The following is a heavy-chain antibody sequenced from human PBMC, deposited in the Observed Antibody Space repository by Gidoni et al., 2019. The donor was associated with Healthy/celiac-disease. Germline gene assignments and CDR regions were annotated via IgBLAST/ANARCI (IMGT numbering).Heavy chain of an antibody. J-gene: IGHJ4*02. D-gene: IGHD6-6*01. V-gene: IGHV4-4*07. CDR2: IYTSGST. Sequence: QVQLQESGPGLVKPSETLSLTCTVSGGSLRSYYWSWIRQPAGKGLEWIGRIYTSGSTHYNPSLKSRVTMSVDTSKNQFSLKLSSVTAADTAVYYCARDLGYSSSSRFDYWGQGTLVTVSS. CDR3: ARDLGYSSSSRFDY. CDR1: GGSLRSYY.